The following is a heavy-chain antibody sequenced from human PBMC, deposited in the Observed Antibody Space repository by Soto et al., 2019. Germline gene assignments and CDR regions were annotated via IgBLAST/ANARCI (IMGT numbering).Heavy chain of an antibody. CDR2: ISSSSSTI. V-gene: IGHV3-48*02. J-gene: IGHJ6*02. Sequence: WGSLRLSCSASGFTFSSYSMNWGRQAPGKGLEWVSYISSSSSTIYYADSVKGRFTISRDNAKNSLYLQMNSLRDEDTAVYYCARDREGWVGVAELYYYYGMDVWGQGTTVTVSS. CDR1: GFTFSSYS. CDR3: ARDREGWVGVAELYYYYGMDV. D-gene: IGHD1-26*01.